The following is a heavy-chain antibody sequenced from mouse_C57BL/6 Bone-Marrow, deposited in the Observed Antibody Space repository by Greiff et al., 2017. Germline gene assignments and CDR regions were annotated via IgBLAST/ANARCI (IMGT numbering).Heavy chain of an antibody. V-gene: IGHV7-3*01. J-gene: IGHJ4*01. CDR2: IRNKANGYTT. Sequence: EVHLVESGGGLVQPGGSLSLSCAASGFTFTDYYMSWVRQPPGKALEWLGFIRNKANGYTTEYSASVKVRFTISRDNSQSILYLQMNALRAEDSATYYCARFYYSNYDYAMDYWGQGTSVTVSS. D-gene: IGHD2-5*01. CDR1: GFTFTDYY. CDR3: ARFYYSNYDYAMDY.